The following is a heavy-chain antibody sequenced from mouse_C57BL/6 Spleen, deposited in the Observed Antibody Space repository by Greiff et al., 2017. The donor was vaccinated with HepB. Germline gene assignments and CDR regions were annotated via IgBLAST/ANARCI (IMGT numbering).Heavy chain of an antibody. D-gene: IGHD2-5*01. V-gene: IGHV5-4*01. J-gene: IGHJ4*01. CDR1: GFTFSSYA. Sequence: EVQLVESGGGLVKPGGSLKLSCAASGFTFSSYAMSWVRQTPEKRLEWVATISDGGSYTYYPDNVKGRFTISRDNAKNNLYLQMGHLKSEDTAMYYWARYSNYGAMDYWGQGTAVTVSS. CDR2: ISDGGSYT. CDR3: ARYSNYGAMDY.